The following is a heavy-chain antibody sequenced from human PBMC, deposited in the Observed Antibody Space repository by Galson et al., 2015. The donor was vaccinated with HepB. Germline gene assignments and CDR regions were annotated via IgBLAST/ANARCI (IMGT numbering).Heavy chain of an antibody. D-gene: IGHD3-3*01. CDR2: INSDGSST. V-gene: IGHV3-74*01. Sequence: SLRLSCAASGFTFSSYWMHWVRQAPGKGLVWVSRINSDGSSTSYADSVKGRFTISRDNAKNTLYLQMNSLRAEDTAVYYCASGGRNYDFWSGYPGTDYWGQGTLVTVSS. CDR1: GFTFSSYW. CDR3: ASGGRNYDFWSGYPGTDY. J-gene: IGHJ4*02.